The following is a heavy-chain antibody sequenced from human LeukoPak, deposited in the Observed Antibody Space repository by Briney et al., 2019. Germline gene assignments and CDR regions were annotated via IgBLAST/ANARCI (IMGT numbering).Heavy chain of an antibody. CDR2: ISGSGGST. D-gene: IGHD2-15*01. J-gene: IGHJ4*02. V-gene: IGHV3-23*01. CDR1: GFTFSSYA. CDR3: ARAPGVGSGYVDY. Sequence: SGGSLRLSCAASGFTFSSYAMSWVRQAPGKGLEWVSAISGSGGSTYYADSVKGRFTISRDNSKNTLYLQMNSLRAEDTAVYYCARAPGVGSGYVDYWGQGTLVTVSS.